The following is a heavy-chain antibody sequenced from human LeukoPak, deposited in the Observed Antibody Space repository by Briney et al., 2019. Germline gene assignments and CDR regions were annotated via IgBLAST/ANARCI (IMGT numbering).Heavy chain of an antibody. V-gene: IGHV3-66*01. D-gene: IGHD1-1*01. Sequence: GGSLRLSCAASGFTFSSYAMSWVRQAPGKGLEWVSVIYSGGSTYYADSVKGRFTISRDNSKNTLYLQMNSLRAEDTAVYYCARDPRIFHERAFDIWGQGTMVTVSS. CDR2: IYSGGST. J-gene: IGHJ3*02. CDR3: ARDPRIFHERAFDI. CDR1: GFTFSSYA.